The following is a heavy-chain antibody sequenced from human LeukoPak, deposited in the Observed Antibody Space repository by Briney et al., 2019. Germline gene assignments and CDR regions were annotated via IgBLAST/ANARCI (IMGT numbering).Heavy chain of an antibody. CDR1: GFTFSGFA. D-gene: IGHD1-7*01. V-gene: IGHV3-21*01. Sequence: GGSLRLSCAASGFTFSGFAMSWVRRTPGKGLEWVSSIGTSSNNIYYTDSVKGRFTISRDNAKNSLYLQVDSLRVEDTAVYFCASGTVGNYALDYWGQGTLVTVSS. CDR3: ASGTVGNYALDY. J-gene: IGHJ4*02. CDR2: IGTSSNNI.